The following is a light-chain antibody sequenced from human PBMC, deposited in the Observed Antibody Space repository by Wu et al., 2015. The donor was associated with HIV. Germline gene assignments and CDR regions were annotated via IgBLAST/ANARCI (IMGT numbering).Light chain of an antibody. CDR1: QSISGR. CDR3: QQYNTSAWT. CDR2: EAS. J-gene: IGKJ1*01. V-gene: IGKV1-5*03. Sequence: QMTQSPSTLSTSVGDRVTITCRASQSISGRLAWFQQKPGKAPKLLIYEASTLQGGVSSRFTGSGSGTEFTLTISSLQPDDSATYYCQQYNTSAWTFGQGTKVEIK.